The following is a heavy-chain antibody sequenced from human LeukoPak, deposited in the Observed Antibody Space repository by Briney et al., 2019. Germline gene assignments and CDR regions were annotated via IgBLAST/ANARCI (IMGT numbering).Heavy chain of an antibody. J-gene: IGHJ4*02. Sequence: PGGSLRLSCAASGSTFSSYGMHWVRQAPGKGLEWVAVISYDGSNKYYADSVKGRFTISRDNSKNTLYLQMNSLRAEDTAVYYCAKDRVFDYWGQGTLVTVSS. CDR2: ISYDGSNK. CDR3: AKDRVFDY. V-gene: IGHV3-30*18. CDR1: GSTFSSYG.